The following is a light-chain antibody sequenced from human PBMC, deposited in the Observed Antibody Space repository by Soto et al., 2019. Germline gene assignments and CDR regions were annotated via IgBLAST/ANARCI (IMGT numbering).Light chain of an antibody. Sequence: DIEFTQSPSSLSASVGDRATLSCRASLPISNYLAWYPQKPGKITNXLIYAASTFKARVPSRFSGSGCGTQFTHTISSLQPEDVAAFYCQKYNSAPLTFGGGTGGYQ. CDR2: AAS. CDR3: QKYNSAPLT. V-gene: IGKV1-27*01. CDR1: LPISNY. J-gene: IGKJ4*01.